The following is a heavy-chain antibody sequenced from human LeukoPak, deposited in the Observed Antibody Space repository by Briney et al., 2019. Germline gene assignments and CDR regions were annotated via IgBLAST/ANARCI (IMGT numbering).Heavy chain of an antibody. V-gene: IGHV6-1*01. Sequence: SQTLSLTSAISGDSVSSNSAAWNWTRQSPSRGLEWLGRTYYRYKWYNYYAISVKGRIAINPATSKNQFTLRLNYATAEYSARYYCARAKGRSPLFDYWGQGTLVTVSS. CDR1: GDSVSSNSAA. D-gene: IGHD6-13*01. CDR2: TYYRYKWYN. CDR3: ARAKGRSPLFDY. J-gene: IGHJ4*02.